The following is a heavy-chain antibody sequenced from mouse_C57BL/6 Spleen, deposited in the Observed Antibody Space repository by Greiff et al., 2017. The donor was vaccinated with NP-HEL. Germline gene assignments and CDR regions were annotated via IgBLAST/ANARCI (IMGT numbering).Heavy chain of an antibody. Sequence: EVKLMESGGGLVKPGGSLKLSCAASGFTSSDYGMHWVRQAPEKGLEWVAYISSGSSTIYYADTVKGRFTISRDNAKNTLFLQMTSLRSEDTAMYYCAHGRSYAMDYWGQGTSVTVSS. D-gene: IGHD1-1*01. V-gene: IGHV5-17*01. CDR3: AHGRSYAMDY. CDR1: GFTSSDYG. J-gene: IGHJ4*01. CDR2: ISSGSSTI.